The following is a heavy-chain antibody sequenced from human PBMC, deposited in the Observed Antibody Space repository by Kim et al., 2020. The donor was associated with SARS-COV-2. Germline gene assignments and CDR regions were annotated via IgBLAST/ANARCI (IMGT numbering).Heavy chain of an antibody. CDR1: GGSITRNY. Sequence: SETLSLTCTVSGGSITRNYWSWIRQPPGKGLEWIGHIHYSGDTNYNPSLKSRVTISLDTPKNQFSLKLSSLTAADTAVYYCARYGDYCCSTSCAKSDNF. CDR3: ARYGDYCCSTSCAKSDNF. D-gene: IGHD2-2*01. V-gene: IGHV4-59*08. J-gene: IGHJ4*01. CDR2: IHYSGDT.